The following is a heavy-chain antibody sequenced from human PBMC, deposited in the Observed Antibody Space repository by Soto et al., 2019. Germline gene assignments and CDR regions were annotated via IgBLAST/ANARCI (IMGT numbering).Heavy chain of an antibody. D-gene: IGHD5-18*01. J-gene: IGHJ6*02. CDR3: AGLDTTMANPNYYFYGMDV. Sequence: ASETLSLTCTVSSGSISSYYWSWIRQPPGKGLEWIGYIYYSGSTNYNPSLKSRVTISVDTSKNQFSLKLSSVTAADTAVYYCAGLDTTMANPNYYFYGMDVWGLGTTVTVSS. CDR1: SGSISSYY. CDR2: IYYSGST. V-gene: IGHV4-59*01.